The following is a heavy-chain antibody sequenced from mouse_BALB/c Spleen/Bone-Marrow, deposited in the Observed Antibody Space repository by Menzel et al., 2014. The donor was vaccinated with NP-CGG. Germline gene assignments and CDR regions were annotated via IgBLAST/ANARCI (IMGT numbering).Heavy chain of an antibody. Sequence: VQLKQSGPELVKPGASVKVSCKASGYAFTSYNMYWVKRSHGKSLEWIGYIDPYNGGTSYNQKFKGKATLTVDKSSSTAYVHLNSLTSEDSAVYYCARENYGSSPAYWGQGTLVTVSA. D-gene: IGHD1-1*01. CDR2: IDPYNGGT. V-gene: IGHV1S135*01. J-gene: IGHJ3*01. CDR3: ARENYGSSPAY. CDR1: GYAFTSYN.